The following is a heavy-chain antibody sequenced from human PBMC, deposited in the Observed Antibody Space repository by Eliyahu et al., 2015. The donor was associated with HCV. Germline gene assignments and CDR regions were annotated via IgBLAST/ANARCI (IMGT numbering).Heavy chain of an antibody. D-gene: IGHD4-17*01. J-gene: IGHJ4*02. CDR1: GVTFTNYA. CDR3: AKGMWDNDYAKHDY. Sequence: EVQLLESGGGLVQPGGSLRLPCAASGVTFTNYAMSWVRQAPGKGLEWVSGISGSGDTTYYADSVKGRFTISRDNSKNTVYLQMNSLRAEDTAVYYCAKGMWDNDYAKHDYWGQGTLVTVSS. CDR2: ISGSGDTT. V-gene: IGHV3-23*01.